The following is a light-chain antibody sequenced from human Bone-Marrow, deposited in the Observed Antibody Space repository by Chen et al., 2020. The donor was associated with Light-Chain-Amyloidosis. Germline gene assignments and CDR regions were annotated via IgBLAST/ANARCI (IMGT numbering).Light chain of an antibody. CDR2: DAS. Sequence: EIVLTQSPATLSLSPGERATLSCRASQSVSSYLAWYQQKPGQAPRLLIYDASNGATGIPARFSGSGSGTDFTLTISSLESEDVAVDYCQQRSNWLWTFGQGTKVEIK. CDR1: QSVSSY. CDR3: QQRSNWLWT. V-gene: IGKV3-11*01. J-gene: IGKJ1*01.